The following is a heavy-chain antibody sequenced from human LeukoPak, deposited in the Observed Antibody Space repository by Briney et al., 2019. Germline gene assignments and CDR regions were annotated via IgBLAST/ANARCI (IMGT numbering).Heavy chain of an antibody. CDR1: GYTFTSYG. D-gene: IGHD2-2*01. CDR3: ATDCSSTSCYSCAVLGY. V-gene: IGHV1-18*01. Sequence: ASVKVSCKASGYTFTSYGISWVRQAPGQGLEWMGWISAYNGNTNYAQKLQGRVTMTTDTSTSTAYMELRSLRSDDTAVYYCATDCSSTSCYSCAVLGYWGQGTLVTVSS. J-gene: IGHJ4*02. CDR2: ISAYNGNT.